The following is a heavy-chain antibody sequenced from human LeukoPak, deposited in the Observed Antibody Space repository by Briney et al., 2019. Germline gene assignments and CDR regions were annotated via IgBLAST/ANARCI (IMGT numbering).Heavy chain of an antibody. J-gene: IGHJ4*02. D-gene: IGHD6-6*01. CDR2: IIPIFGTA. Sequence: ASVKVSCKASGYTFTSYGISWVRRAPGQGLEWMGGIIPIFGTANYAQKFQGRVTITADESTSTAYMELSSLRSEDTAVYYCASGGSSLYYSDYWGQGTLVTVSS. CDR1: GYTFTSYG. V-gene: IGHV1-69*13. CDR3: ASGGSSLYYSDY.